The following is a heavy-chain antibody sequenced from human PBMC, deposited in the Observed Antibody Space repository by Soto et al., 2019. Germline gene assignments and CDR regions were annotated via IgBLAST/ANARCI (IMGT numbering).Heavy chain of an antibody. CDR3: ARTLYSGYDYIGY. Sequence: SGGSLRLSCAASGFTFSSYGMHWVRQAPGKGLEWVAVIWYDGSNKYYADSVKGRFTISRDNSKNTLYLQMNSLRAEDTAVYYCARTLYSGYDYIGYWGQGTLVTVSS. V-gene: IGHV3-33*01. D-gene: IGHD5-12*01. J-gene: IGHJ4*02. CDR1: GFTFSSYG. CDR2: IWYDGSNK.